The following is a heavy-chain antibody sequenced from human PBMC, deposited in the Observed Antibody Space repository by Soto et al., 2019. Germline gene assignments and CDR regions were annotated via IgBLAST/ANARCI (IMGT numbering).Heavy chain of an antibody. Sequence: PSETLALTCAVYGGSFSGYYLSGIRQPPGKGLEWIGEINHSGRTNYNPSLKSRVTISVHTSKNQFSRRLSSVTAADTAVYYCASRRDFYWLSYDYWGQGTLVTVSS. CDR1: GGSFSGYY. V-gene: IGHV4-34*01. J-gene: IGHJ4*02. D-gene: IGHD3-9*01. CDR3: ASRRDFYWLSYDY. CDR2: INHSGRT.